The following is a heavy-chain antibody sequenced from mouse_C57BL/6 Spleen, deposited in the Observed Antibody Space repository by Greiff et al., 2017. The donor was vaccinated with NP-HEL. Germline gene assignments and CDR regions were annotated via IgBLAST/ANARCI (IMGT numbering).Heavy chain of an antibody. CDR1: GYTFTSYW. J-gene: IGHJ2*01. CDR2: IDPSDSYT. Sequence: VQLQQPGAELVMPGASVKLSCKASGYTFTSYWMHWVKQRPGQGLEWIGEIDPSDSYTNYNQKFKGKSTLTVDKSTSTAYMQLSILTSEDSAVYYCARSPITTVVARDYFDYWGQGTTLTVST. CDR3: ARSPITTVVARDYFDY. V-gene: IGHV1-69*01. D-gene: IGHD1-1*01.